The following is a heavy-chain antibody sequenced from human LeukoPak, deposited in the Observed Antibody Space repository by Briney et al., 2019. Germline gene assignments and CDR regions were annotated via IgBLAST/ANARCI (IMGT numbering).Heavy chain of an antibody. D-gene: IGHD4-17*01. V-gene: IGHV3-48*01. CDR3: ARGGYGDYHFDS. CDR2: ISTTSGTI. CDR1: GFTFSTYS. J-gene: IGHJ4*02. Sequence: GGSLRLSCAASGFTFSTYSMNWVRQAPGKGPEWVSYISTTSGTIYYADSVKGRFTISRDNTKNSLSLQMNSLRAADTAVYYCARGGYGDYHFDSWGQGTQVTVSS.